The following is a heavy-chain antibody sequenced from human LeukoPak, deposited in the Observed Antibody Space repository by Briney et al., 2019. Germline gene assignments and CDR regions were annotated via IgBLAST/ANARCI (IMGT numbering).Heavy chain of an antibody. CDR1: GYTFSSYA. CDR3: AKVAVAGKKYYFDY. CDR2: ISGSGSNT. D-gene: IGHD6-19*01. J-gene: IGHJ4*01. Sequence: PGGSLRLSCAASGYTFSSYAMNWVRQAPGKGLEWVSSISGSGSNTYYPDSVKGRFTISRDSSKSTLYLQMNSLRAEDTAVYYCAKVAVAGKKYYFDYWGHGTLVTVSS. V-gene: IGHV3-23*01.